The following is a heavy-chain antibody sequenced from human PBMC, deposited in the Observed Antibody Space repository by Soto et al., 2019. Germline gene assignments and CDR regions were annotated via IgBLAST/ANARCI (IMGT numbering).Heavy chain of an antibody. CDR2: IYYSGST. CDR3: ARTFGYSYGYGEGFYFMFAY. J-gene: IGHJ4*02. V-gene: IGHV4-61*01. Sequence: SETLSLTCTVSGGSVSSGSYYWSWIRQPPGKGLEWIGYIYYSGSTNYNPSLKSRVTISVDTSKNQFSLKLSSVTAADTAVYYCARTFGYSYGYGEGFYFMFAYWGQGTLVTVSS. CDR1: GGSVSSGSYY. D-gene: IGHD5-18*01.